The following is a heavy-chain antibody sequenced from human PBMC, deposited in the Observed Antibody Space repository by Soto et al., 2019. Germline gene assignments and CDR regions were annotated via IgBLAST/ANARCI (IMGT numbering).Heavy chain of an antibody. CDR2: ISAYNGNT. Sequence: ASVKVSCKASGYTFTSCGISWVRQAPGQGLEWMGWISAYNGNTNYAQKLQGRVTMTTDTSTSTAYMELRSLRSDDTAVYYCAGGYCSSTSCPRPYYGMDVWGQGTTVTVSS. J-gene: IGHJ6*02. CDR1: GYTFTSCG. CDR3: AGGYCSSTSCPRPYYGMDV. D-gene: IGHD2-2*01. V-gene: IGHV1-18*04.